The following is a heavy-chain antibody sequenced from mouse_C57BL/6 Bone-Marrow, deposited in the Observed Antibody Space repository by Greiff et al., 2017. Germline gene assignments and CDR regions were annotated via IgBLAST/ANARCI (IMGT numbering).Heavy chain of an antibody. CDR1: GYTFTSYW. V-gene: IGHV1-59*01. CDR3: ARGRGLFDY. Sequence: QVQLQQPGAELVRPGTSVKLSCKASGYTFTSYWMHWVKQRPGQGLEWIGVIDPSDSYTNYNQKFKGKATLTVDTSSSTAYMQLSSLTSEDSAVYYGARGRGLFDYWGQGTLVTVSA. CDR2: IDPSDSYT. D-gene: IGHD3-3*01. J-gene: IGHJ3*01.